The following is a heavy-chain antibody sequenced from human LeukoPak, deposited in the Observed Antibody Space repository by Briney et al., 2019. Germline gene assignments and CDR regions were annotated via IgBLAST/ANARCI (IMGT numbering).Heavy chain of an antibody. V-gene: IGHV3-23*01. J-gene: IGHJ4*02. CDR1: GFTFSSYA. CDR3: ARDAYSSGWYEGDHFDY. CDR2: ISGSGGST. Sequence: GGSLRLSCAASGFTFSSYAMSWVRQAPGKGLEWVSAISGSGGSTYYADSVKGRFTISRDNSKNTLYLQMNSLRAEDTAVYYCARDAYSSGWYEGDHFDYWGQGTLVTVSS. D-gene: IGHD6-19*01.